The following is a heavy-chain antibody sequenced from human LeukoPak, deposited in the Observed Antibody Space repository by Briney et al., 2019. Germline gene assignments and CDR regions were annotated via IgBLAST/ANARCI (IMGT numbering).Heavy chain of an antibody. CDR3: ARGYIVGATDYYYGMDV. CDR2: INHSGST. V-gene: IGHV4-34*01. D-gene: IGHD1-26*01. CDR1: GGSFSGYY. J-gene: IGHJ6*02. Sequence: PSETLSLTCAVYGGSFSGYYWSWIRQPPGKGLEWIGEINHSGSTNYNPSLKSRVTISVDTSKNQFSLKLSSVTAADTAVYYCARGYIVGATDYYYGMDVWGQGTTVTVSS.